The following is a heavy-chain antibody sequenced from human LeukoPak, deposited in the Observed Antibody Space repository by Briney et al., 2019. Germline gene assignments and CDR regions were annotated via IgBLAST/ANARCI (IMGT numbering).Heavy chain of an antibody. V-gene: IGHV4-59*08. Sequence: SETLSLTCTVPGGSISSYYWSWIRQPPGKGLEWIGYIYYSGSTNYNPSLKSRVTISVDTSKNQFSLKLSSVTAADTAVYYCARHHGAHYDFWSGYEFDYWGQGTLVTVSS. CDR3: ARHHGAHYDFWSGYEFDY. D-gene: IGHD3-3*01. CDR1: GGSISSYY. CDR2: IYYSGST. J-gene: IGHJ4*02.